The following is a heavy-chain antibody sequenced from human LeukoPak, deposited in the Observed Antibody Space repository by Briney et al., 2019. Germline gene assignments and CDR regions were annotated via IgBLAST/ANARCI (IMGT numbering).Heavy chain of an antibody. Sequence: TGGSLRLSCAASGFTFSKFWMSWVRQAPGKGLKWVANIKQDGSVKYYVDSVKGRFTISRDNAENSQYLQMNSLRVEDTAVYYCATSTEAAGSDWGQGTLVTVSS. CDR1: GFTFSKFW. J-gene: IGHJ4*02. V-gene: IGHV3-7*03. CDR3: ATSTEAAGSD. D-gene: IGHD6-13*01. CDR2: IKQDGSVK.